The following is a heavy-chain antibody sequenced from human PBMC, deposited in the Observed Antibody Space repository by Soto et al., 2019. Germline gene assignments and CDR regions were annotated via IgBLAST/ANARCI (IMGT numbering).Heavy chain of an antibody. CDR1: GGSISSYY. D-gene: IGHD3-3*01. J-gene: IGHJ5*02. V-gene: IGHV4-4*07. Sequence: QVQLQESGPGLVKPSETLSLTCTVSGGSISSYYWSWIRQPAGKGLEWIGRIYTSGSTNYNPSLKSRVTMSVDTSKDQFSLELSSVTAADTAVYYCARAVRDDFWSGYWAWFDPWGQGTLVTVSS. CDR2: IYTSGST. CDR3: ARAVRDDFWSGYWAWFDP.